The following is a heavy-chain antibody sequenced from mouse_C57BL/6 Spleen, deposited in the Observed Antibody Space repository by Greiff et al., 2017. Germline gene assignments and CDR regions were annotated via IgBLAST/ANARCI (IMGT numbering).Heavy chain of an antibody. CDR1: GYTFTDYY. CDR3: ASGIYDGPHL. V-gene: IGHV1-19*01. CDR2: INPYNGGT. J-gene: IGHJ3*01. D-gene: IGHD2-3*01. Sequence: EVKLMESGPVLVKPGASVKMSCKASGYTFTDYYMNWVKQSHGKSLEWIGVINPYNGGTSYNQKFKGKATLTVDKSSSTAYMELNSLTSEDSAVYYCASGIYDGPHLWGQGTLVTVSA.